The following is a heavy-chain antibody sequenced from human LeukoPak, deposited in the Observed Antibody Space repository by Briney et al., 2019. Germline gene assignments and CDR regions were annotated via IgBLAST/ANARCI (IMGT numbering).Heavy chain of an antibody. Sequence: GGSLRLSCAASGFTFSSYEMNWVRQAPGKGLEWVSYISSSGSTIYYADSVKGRFTISRDNAKNSLYLQMNSLRAEDTAVYYCASGYDYAPFDYWGQGTLVAVSS. CDR3: ASGYDYAPFDY. V-gene: IGHV3-48*03. J-gene: IGHJ4*02. CDR2: ISSSGSTI. CDR1: GFTFSSYE. D-gene: IGHD5-12*01.